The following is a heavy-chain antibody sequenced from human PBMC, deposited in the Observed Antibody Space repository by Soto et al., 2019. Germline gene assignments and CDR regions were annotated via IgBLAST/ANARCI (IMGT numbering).Heavy chain of an antibody. J-gene: IGHJ5*02. CDR1: GFTFTSYA. Sequence: EVQLLESGGGLVQPGGSLRLSCAASGFTFTSYAMSWVRQAPGKGLEWVSGISDSGGSTYYADSVKGRFTISRDNSKNTLYLQMSSLRAEDTAVYYCAKSPGKSYDYGVLNWFDPWGQGTLVTVSS. CDR2: ISDSGGST. D-gene: IGHD4-17*01. CDR3: AKSPGKSYDYGVLNWFDP. V-gene: IGHV3-23*01.